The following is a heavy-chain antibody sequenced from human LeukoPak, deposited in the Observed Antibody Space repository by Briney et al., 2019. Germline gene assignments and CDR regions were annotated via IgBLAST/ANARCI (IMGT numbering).Heavy chain of an antibody. V-gene: IGHV1-8*01. CDR1: GYTFTSYD. CDR2: MNFNSGNT. D-gene: IGHD5-18*01. J-gene: IGHJ3*02. CDR3: AKVGLGNTAIHI. Sequence: ASVKVSCKASGYTFTSYDINWVRQATGQGLEWMGWMNFNSGNTGYAQKFQGRVTMTTNTAISTVYMELSSLKSEDTAIYYCAKVGLGNTAIHIWGQGTMVTVSS.